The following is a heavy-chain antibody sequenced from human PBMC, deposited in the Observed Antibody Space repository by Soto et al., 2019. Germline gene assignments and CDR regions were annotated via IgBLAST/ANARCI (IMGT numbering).Heavy chain of an antibody. CDR1: GFTFSDYS. V-gene: IGHV3-48*02. Sequence: GGSLRLSCAASGFTFSDYSMNWARQAPGKGLEWVSYISGGSSTIYYADSVKGRFSISRDNAKNSLFLQMNSLRDEDTAVYYCARDNERSYYFDYWGQGTLVTVSS. CDR2: ISGGSSTI. J-gene: IGHJ4*02. D-gene: IGHD3-10*01. CDR3: ARDNERSYYFDY.